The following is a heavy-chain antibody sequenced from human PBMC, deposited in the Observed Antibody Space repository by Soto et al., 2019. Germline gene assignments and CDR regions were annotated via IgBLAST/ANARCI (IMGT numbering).Heavy chain of an antibody. CDR1: GGTFSSYT. CDR2: IIPILGIA. V-gene: IGHV1-69*02. CDR3: ARGRVEMATISYYYYGMDV. Sequence: SVKVSCKASGGTFSSYTISWVRQAPGQGLEWMGRIIPILGIANYAQKFQGRVTITADKSTSTAYMELSSLRSEDTAVYYCARGRVEMATISYYYYGMDVWGQGTTVTVS. J-gene: IGHJ6*02. D-gene: IGHD5-12*01.